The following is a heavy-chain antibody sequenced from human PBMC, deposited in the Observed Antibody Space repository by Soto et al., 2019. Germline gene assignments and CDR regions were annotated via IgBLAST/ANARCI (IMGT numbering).Heavy chain of an antibody. Sequence: QVELVQSGAEVKKPGSSVKVSCQASEDTFRNYAISWVRQAPGQGLEWMGGIIPLFGTANYAQKFQGRVPVAGETSANTVYLELSSLGSEDTAVDYCASTKYDSSAYYYWYLGLWGRGTLVTVSS. CDR1: EDTFRNYA. CDR2: IIPLFGTA. J-gene: IGHJ2*01. D-gene: IGHD3-22*01. V-gene: IGHV1-69*06. CDR3: ASTKYDSSAYYYWYLGL.